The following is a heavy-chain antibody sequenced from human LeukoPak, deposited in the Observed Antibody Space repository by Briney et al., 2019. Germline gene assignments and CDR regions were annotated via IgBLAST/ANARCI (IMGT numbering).Heavy chain of an antibody. Sequence: GGSLRLSCAASGFTFSSYGMHWARQAPGKGLEWVSSISSSSNYIYYADSVKGRFTSSRDNAKNTVFLQMNNLRAEDTAVYYCVRDIREYDFWGQGTLVTVSS. V-gene: IGHV3-21*04. CDR3: VRDIREYDF. CDR2: ISSSSNYI. D-gene: IGHD3-10*01. J-gene: IGHJ4*02. CDR1: GFTFSSYG.